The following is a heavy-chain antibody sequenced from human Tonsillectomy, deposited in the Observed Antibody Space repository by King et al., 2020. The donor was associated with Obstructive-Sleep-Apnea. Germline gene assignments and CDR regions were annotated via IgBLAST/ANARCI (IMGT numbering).Heavy chain of an antibody. Sequence: VQLVESGGGLVKPGGSLRLSCAASRFTFSNYNMNWVRQAPGKGLEWVSSISSSSNYIYYADSVKGRFTISRDNAKNSLYLQMNSLRAEDTAVYYCARDRGGTEEGTFDYGAREPWSPSPQ. J-gene: IGHJ4*02. CDR2: ISSSSNYI. CDR1: RFTFSNYN. V-gene: IGHV3-21*01. CDR3: ARDRGGTEEGTFD. D-gene: IGHD1-1*01.